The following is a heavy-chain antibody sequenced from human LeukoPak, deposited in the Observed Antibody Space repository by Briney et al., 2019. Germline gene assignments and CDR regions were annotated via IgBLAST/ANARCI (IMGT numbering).Heavy chain of an antibody. CDR3: AKDLGYCSSTNCYTNQARYYGMDV. CDR1: GFTCSSYG. D-gene: IGHD2-2*02. Sequence: PGGSLRLSCAASGFTCSSYGMHWVRQAPGKRPEWVAVISYDGSNKYYADSVKGRFTISRDNSKNTLYLQMNSLRAEDTAVYYCAKDLGYCSSTNCYTNQARYYGMDVWGQGTTVTVSS. V-gene: IGHV3-30*18. CDR2: ISYDGSNK. J-gene: IGHJ6*02.